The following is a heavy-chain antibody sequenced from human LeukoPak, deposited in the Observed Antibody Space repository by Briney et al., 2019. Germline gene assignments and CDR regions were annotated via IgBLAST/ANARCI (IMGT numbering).Heavy chain of an antibody. J-gene: IGHJ4*02. CDR1: GYSFTTYG. CDR3: ARGLCVVTDCFDY. D-gene: IGHD2-21*02. V-gene: IGHV1-18*01. Sequence: ASVKVSCKASGYSFTTYGISWVRQAPGQGLEWMGRISTYSGNTNYAQKLQGRVTLTTDTSTSTAYMELRSLRSDDTAVYYCARGLCVVTDCFDYWGQGTLVTVSS. CDR2: ISTYSGNT.